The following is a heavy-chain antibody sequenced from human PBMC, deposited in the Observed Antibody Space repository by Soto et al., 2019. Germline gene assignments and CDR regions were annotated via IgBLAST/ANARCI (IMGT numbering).Heavy chain of an antibody. Sequence: SVKVSCKASGGTFSSYAISWVRQAPGQGLEWMGGIIPIFGTANYAQKFQGRVTITADESTSTAYMELSSLRSEDTAVYYCARDLYCSGGSCYSEPPDAFDIWGQGTMVTVSS. CDR3: ARDLYCSGGSCYSEPPDAFDI. CDR2: IIPIFGTA. V-gene: IGHV1-69*13. D-gene: IGHD2-15*01. J-gene: IGHJ3*02. CDR1: GGTFSSYA.